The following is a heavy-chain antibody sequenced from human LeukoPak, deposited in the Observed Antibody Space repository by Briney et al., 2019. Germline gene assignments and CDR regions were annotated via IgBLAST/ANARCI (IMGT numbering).Heavy chain of an antibody. Sequence: GASVKVSCKASGYTFTSYAMHWVRQAPGQRLEWMGWINAGNGNTKYSQKFQGRVTMTEDTSTDTAYMELSSLRSEDTAVYYCATLRGLYGSGSYLWDLSGHYIDYWGQGTLVTVSS. J-gene: IGHJ4*02. D-gene: IGHD3-10*01. CDR2: INAGNGNT. CDR3: ATLRGLYGSGSYLWDLSGHYIDY. CDR1: GYTFTSYA. V-gene: IGHV1-3*01.